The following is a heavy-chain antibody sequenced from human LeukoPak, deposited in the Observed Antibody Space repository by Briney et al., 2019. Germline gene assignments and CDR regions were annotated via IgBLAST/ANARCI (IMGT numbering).Heavy chain of an antibody. Sequence: ASVKVSCKTSGYTFSSYGLTWMRQAPGQGPEWLGWSSPYNGNTNYAQKFQGRVTMTTDTSTNTAYMELRSLRSDDTAVYYCARASGSYWWFDSWGQGTLVTVSS. CDR2: SSPYNGNT. J-gene: IGHJ5*01. D-gene: IGHD1-26*01. CDR1: GYTFSSYG. CDR3: ARASGSYWWFDS. V-gene: IGHV1-18*01.